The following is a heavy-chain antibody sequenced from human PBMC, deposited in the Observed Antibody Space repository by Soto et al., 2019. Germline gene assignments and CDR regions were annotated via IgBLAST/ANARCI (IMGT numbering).Heavy chain of an antibody. CDR1: GFTFSSYA. D-gene: IGHD6-19*01. J-gene: IGHJ4*02. Sequence: GGSLRLSCAASGFTFSSYAMSWVRQAPGKGLEWVSAISGSGGSTYYADSVKGRFTISRDNSKNTLYLKMNSLRAEDTAVYYCAIIKGSSGCSYWGQGTLVTVSS. V-gene: IGHV3-23*01. CDR2: ISGSGGST. CDR3: AIIKGSSGCSY.